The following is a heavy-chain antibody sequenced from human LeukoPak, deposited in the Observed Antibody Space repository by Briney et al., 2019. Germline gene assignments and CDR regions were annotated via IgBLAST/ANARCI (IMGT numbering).Heavy chain of an antibody. CDR2: IYYSGST. V-gene: IGHV4-59*08. D-gene: IGHD5-18*01. J-gene: IGHJ4*02. CDR1: GGSISSYY. CDR3: ARVRGYSYGIDY. Sequence: SETLSLTCTVSGGSISSYYWSWIRQLPGKGLEWIGYIYYSGSTNYNPSLKSRVTISVDTSKNQFSLKLSSVTAADTAVYYCARVRGYSYGIDYWGQGTLVTVSS.